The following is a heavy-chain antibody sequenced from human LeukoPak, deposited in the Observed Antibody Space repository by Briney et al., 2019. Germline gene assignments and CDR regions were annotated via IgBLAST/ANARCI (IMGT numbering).Heavy chain of an antibody. CDR2: ISWNSNSI. CDR1: GFTFDDYA. D-gene: IGHD3-22*01. Sequence: GRSLRLSCAASGFTFDDYAMHWVRQAPGKGLEWVSSISWNSNSIDYADSVKGRFTISRDNAKNSLYLQMNSLRAEDTAVFYCARFPEGGLYYDSSGYYPNFDYWGQGTLVTVSS. V-gene: IGHV3-9*01. J-gene: IGHJ4*02. CDR3: ARFPEGGLYYDSSGYYPNFDY.